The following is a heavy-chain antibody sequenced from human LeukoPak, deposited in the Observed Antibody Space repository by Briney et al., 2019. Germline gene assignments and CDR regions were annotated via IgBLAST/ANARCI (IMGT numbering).Heavy chain of an antibody. CDR1: GFTFSSYV. CDR2: ISYDGSNE. J-gene: IGHJ4*02. V-gene: IGHV3-30*04. Sequence: GGSLRLSCAASGFTFSSYVMHWVRQAPGKGLEWVAIISYDGSNEYYADSVEGRFTISRDNSKNTLYLQMNSLRAADTAVYYCARDRYSGSYPLDYWGQGTLVTVSS. CDR3: ARDRYSGSYPLDY. D-gene: IGHD1-26*01.